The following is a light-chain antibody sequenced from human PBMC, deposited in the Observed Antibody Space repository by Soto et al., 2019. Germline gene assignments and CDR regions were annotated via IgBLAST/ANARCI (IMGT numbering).Light chain of an antibody. V-gene: IGLV2-8*01. J-gene: IGLJ1*01. CDR1: SSDVGAYDY. Sequence: SALTKPPSSSGSPGQSVTISCTGTSSDVGAYDYVSWYQLHPGKAPKLILSEVTKRPSGVPDRFSGSKSGNTASLTVSGLQPEDEADYYCKSYAGNDNPYVFGTGTKVTVL. CDR3: KSYAGNDNPYV. CDR2: EVT.